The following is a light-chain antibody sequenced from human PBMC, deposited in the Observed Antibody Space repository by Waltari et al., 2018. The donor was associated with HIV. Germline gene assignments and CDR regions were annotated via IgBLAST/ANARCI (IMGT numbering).Light chain of an antibody. J-gene: IGKJ1*01. CDR2: YAS. V-gene: IGKV6-21*01. CDR3: HQGVDLPPT. CDR1: KSNRGT. Sequence: EIVLTQSPAFPSVTPKEKVIITCRTSKSNRGTLNWYQQKPDQSPKLVIKYASQSFSGVPPRFSGSGVGTDFTLTINSLEAEDAATYYCHQGVDLPPTFGQGTKVEIK.